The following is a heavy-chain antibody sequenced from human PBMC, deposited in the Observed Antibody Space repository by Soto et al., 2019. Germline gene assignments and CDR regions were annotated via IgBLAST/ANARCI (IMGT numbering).Heavy chain of an antibody. V-gene: IGHV3-48*02. CDR1: GFTFSSYS. J-gene: IGHJ4*02. D-gene: IGHD6-6*01. CDR2: ISSSSSTI. CDR3: ARDDLEYSSSSSIRY. Sequence: GGSLRLSCAASGFTFSSYSMNWVRQAPGKGLEWVSYISSSSSTIYYADSVKGRFTISRDNAKNSLYLQMNSLRDEDTAVYYCARDDLEYSSSSSIRYWAQGTLVTVSS.